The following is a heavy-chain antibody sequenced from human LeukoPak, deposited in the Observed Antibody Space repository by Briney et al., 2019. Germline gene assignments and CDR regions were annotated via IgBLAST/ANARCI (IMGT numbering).Heavy chain of an antibody. CDR3: ARVKLGYCTNGVCRLGYYFDY. J-gene: IGHJ4*02. D-gene: IGHD2-8*01. V-gene: IGHV5-51*01. Sequence: GESLKISCKGSGYSFTSYWIGWVRQMPGKGLEWMGIIYPGDSDTRYSPSFQGQVTISADESISTAYLQWSSLKASDTAMYYCARVKLGYCTNGVCRLGYYFDYWGQGTLVTVSS. CDR2: IYPGDSDT. CDR1: GYSFTSYW.